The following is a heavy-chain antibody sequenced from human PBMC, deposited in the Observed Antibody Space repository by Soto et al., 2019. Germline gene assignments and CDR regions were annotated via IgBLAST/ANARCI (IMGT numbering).Heavy chain of an antibody. D-gene: IGHD4-17*01. CDR1: GFTFTSSA. Sequence: QMQLVQSGPEVKKPGTSVKVSGKASGFTFTSSAVQWVRQPRGQRLEWIGWIVVGSGNTNYAQKFQERVTITRDMSTSTAYMELSRLRSEDTAVYYCAAAPLRLHYGGSYWGQVTLVAVSS. V-gene: IGHV1-58*01. CDR2: IVVGSGNT. J-gene: IGHJ4*02. CDR3: AAAPLRLHYGGSY.